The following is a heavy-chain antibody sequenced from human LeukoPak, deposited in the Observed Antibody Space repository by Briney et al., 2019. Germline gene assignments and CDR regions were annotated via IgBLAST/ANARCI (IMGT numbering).Heavy chain of an antibody. CDR1: GGSFSGYY. CDR2: INHSGST. D-gene: IGHD2-2*01. CDR3: ARDQYYYYYGMDV. V-gene: IGHV4-34*01. Sequence: PSETLSLTCAVYGGSFSGYYWSWIRQPPGKGLEWIGEINHSGSTNYNPSLKSRVTISVDTSKNQFSLKLSSVTAADTAVYYCARDQYYYYYGMDVWGQGTTVTVSS. J-gene: IGHJ6*02.